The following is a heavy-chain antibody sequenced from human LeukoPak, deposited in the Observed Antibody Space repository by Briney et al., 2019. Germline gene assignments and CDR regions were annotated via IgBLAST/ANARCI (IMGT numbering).Heavy chain of an antibody. Sequence: GVSLRLSCAASGFTFDDYAMHWVRQAPGKGLEWVSSISWNSGSIGYADSVKGRFTISRDNAKNSLNLQMNSLRAEDTALYYCAKDGGLYYFDYWGQGTLVTVSS. CDR1: GFTFDDYA. CDR3: AKDGGLYYFDY. J-gene: IGHJ4*02. CDR2: ISWNSGSI. V-gene: IGHV3-9*01.